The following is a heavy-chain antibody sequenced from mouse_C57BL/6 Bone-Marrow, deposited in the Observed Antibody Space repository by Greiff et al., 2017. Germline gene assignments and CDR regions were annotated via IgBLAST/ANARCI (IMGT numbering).Heavy chain of an antibody. V-gene: IGHV1-81*01. CDR1: GYTFTSYG. CDR3: ARSYYGSSYYFDY. D-gene: IGHD1-1*01. CDR2: IYPRSGNT. Sequence: VQLQQSGAELARPGASVKLSCKASGYTFTSYGISWVKQRTGQGLEWIGEIYPRSGNTYYNEKFKGKATLTADKSSSTAYMELRSLTSEDSAVYFWARSYYGSSYYFDYWGQGTTLTVSS. J-gene: IGHJ2*01.